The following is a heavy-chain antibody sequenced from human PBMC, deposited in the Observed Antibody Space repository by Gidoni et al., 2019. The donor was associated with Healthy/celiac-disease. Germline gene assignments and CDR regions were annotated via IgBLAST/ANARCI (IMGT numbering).Heavy chain of an antibody. V-gene: IGHV3-30*18. CDR3: AKDLPVRVAGAPHDY. Sequence: QVQLLESGGGVVQPGRSLRLSCAASGFTFSSYGMHWVRQAPGKGLEWVAVISYDGRNKYYADSVKGRFTISRENSKNTLYLQMNSLRAEDTAVYYCAKDLPVRVAGAPHDYWGQGTLVTVSS. J-gene: IGHJ4*02. D-gene: IGHD6-19*01. CDR1: GFTFSSYG. CDR2: ISYDGRNK.